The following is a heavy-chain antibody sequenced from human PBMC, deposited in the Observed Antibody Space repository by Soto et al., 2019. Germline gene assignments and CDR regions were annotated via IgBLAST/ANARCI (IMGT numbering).Heavy chain of an antibody. V-gene: IGHV1-2*02. CDR3: AKTVTLYYYYYGMDV. Sequence: ASGKVSSKASGYTFPGYYMHWVRQATGQGLEWMGWINPNSGGTDYAQKFQGRVTMTRDTSISTAYMELSRLRSDDTAVYYCAKTVTLYYYYYGMDVWGQGTTVPVSS. J-gene: IGHJ6*02. CDR1: GYTFPGYY. D-gene: IGHD4-17*01. CDR2: INPNSGGT.